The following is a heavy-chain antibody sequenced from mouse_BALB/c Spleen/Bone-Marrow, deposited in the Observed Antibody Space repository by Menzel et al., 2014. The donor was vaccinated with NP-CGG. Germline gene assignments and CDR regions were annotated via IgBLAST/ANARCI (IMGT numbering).Heavy chain of an antibody. CDR3: ARGGVRGGYWYFDV. D-gene: IGHD2-14*01. Sequence: VQLQQSGAELMKPGASVKISCKATGYTFSSYWIEWVKQRPGHGLEWIGEILPGSGSTNYNEKFKGKATFTADTSSNPAYTQLSGLTSEDSAVYYWARGGVRGGYWYFDVWGAGTTVTVSS. J-gene: IGHJ1*01. CDR2: ILPGSGST. CDR1: GYTFSSYW. V-gene: IGHV1-9*01.